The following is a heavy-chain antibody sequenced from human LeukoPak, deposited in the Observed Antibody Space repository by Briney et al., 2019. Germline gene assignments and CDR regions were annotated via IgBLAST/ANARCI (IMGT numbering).Heavy chain of an antibody. Sequence: GESLKISCKGSGCSFTNYWIGWVRQMPGKGLEWMGIMYPGDSDIRYSPSFQGQVTISADKSISTAYLQWNSLKASDTAMYYCARHRAGYCSGGSCFGGWFDPWGQGTLVTVSS. J-gene: IGHJ5*02. CDR3: ARHRAGYCSGGSCFGGWFDP. CDR1: GCSFTNYW. V-gene: IGHV5-51*01. D-gene: IGHD2-15*01. CDR2: MYPGDSDI.